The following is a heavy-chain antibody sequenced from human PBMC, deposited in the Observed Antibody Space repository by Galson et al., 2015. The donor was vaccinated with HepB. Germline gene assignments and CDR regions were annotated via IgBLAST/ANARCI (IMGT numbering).Heavy chain of an antibody. J-gene: IGHJ4*02. CDR1: GFTVSSNY. V-gene: IGHV3-66*01. D-gene: IGHD3-22*01. Sequence: SLRLSCAASGFTVSSNYMSWVRQAPGKGLEWVSVIYSGGSTYYADSVKGRFTISRDNSKNTLYLQMNSLRAEDTAVYYCAREIGSSGYFFLDYWGQGTLVTVSS. CDR2: IYSGGST. CDR3: AREIGSSGYFFLDY.